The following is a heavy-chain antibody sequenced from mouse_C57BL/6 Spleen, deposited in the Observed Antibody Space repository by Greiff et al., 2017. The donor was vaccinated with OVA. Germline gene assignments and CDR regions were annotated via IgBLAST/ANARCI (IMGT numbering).Heavy chain of an antibody. J-gene: IGHJ2*01. CDR2: IHPNSGST. CDR1: GYTFTSYW. CDR3: ARWGTVVAPYFDH. D-gene: IGHD1-1*01. V-gene: IGHV1-64*01. Sequence: QVQLQQPGAELVKPGASVKLSCKASGYTFTSYWMHWVKQRPGQGLEWIGMIHPNSGSTNYNEKFKSKATLTVDKSSSTAYMQLSSLTSEDSAVYYCARWGTVVAPYFDHWGQGTTLTVSS.